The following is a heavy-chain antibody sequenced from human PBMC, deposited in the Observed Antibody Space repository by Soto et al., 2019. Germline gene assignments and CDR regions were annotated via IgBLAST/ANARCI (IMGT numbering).Heavy chain of an antibody. CDR3: AREESSGYYYFES. V-gene: IGHV1-69*06. Sequence: QVQLVQSGAEVKKPGSSVKVSCKASGGTFNTYTINWVRQAPGQGLEWMGGLIPIFGAPTYAQKFQGRVTITADISTSTAYVELSSLRSDDTAGYYCAREESSGYYYFESWGQGTLVTVSS. CDR2: LIPIFGAP. CDR1: GGTFNTYT. J-gene: IGHJ4*02. D-gene: IGHD6-19*01.